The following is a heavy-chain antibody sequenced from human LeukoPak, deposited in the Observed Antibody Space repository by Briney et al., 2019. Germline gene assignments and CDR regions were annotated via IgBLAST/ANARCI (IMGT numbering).Heavy chain of an antibody. J-gene: IGHJ5*02. D-gene: IGHD2-15*01. Sequence: NPSETLSLTCTVSGGSISSYYWSWIRQPPGKGLEWIGYIYYSGSTNYNPSLKSRVTISVDTSKNQFSLKLSSVTAADTAVYYCARDSPLYCSGGSCYGGSWFDPWGQGTLVTVSS. CDR3: ARDSPLYCSGGSCYGGSWFDP. V-gene: IGHV4-59*01. CDR2: IYYSGST. CDR1: GGSISSYY.